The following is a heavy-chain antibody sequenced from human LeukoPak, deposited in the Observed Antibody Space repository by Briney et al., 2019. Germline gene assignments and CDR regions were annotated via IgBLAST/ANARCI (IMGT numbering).Heavy chain of an antibody. CDR3: ASEQSRNYYRPFDS. Sequence: PGGSLRLSCAASGFIFSSYDMNWVRQAPGRGLEWVSDISSGGTTINYADSVKGRFTISRDNAKSSLYLQMNSLRAEDTAVYYCASEQSRNYYRPFDSWGQGTLVTVSS. J-gene: IGHJ4*02. CDR2: ISSGGTTI. CDR1: GFIFSSYD. D-gene: IGHD1-26*01. V-gene: IGHV3-48*03.